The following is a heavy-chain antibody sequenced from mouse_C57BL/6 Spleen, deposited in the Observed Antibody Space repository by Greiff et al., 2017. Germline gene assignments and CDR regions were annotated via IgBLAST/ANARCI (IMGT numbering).Heavy chain of an antibody. Sequence: VQLVESGPGLVQPSQSLSITCTVSGFSLTSYGVHWVRQSPGKGLEWLGVIWSGGSTDYNAAFISRLSISKDNSKSQVFFKMNSLQADDTAIYYCARNEGYYDYLAWFAYWGQGTLVTVSA. CDR1: GFSLTSYG. CDR2: IWSGGST. D-gene: IGHD2-4*01. V-gene: IGHV2-2*01. J-gene: IGHJ3*01. CDR3: ARNEGYYDYLAWFAY.